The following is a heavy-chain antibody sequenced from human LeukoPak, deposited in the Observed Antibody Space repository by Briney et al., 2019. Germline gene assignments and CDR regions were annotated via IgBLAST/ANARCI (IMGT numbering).Heavy chain of an antibody. J-gene: IGHJ4*02. D-gene: IGHD1-26*01. V-gene: IGHV3-30*03. CDR1: GFTFSSYG. CDR2: ISYDGSNK. CDR3: ACLWYSGSRDY. Sequence: PGGSLRLSCAASGFTFSSYGMHWVRQAPGKGLEWVAVISYDGSNKYYAGSVKGRFTISRDNSKNTLYLQMNSLRAEDTAVYYCACLWYSGSRDYWGQGTLVTVSS.